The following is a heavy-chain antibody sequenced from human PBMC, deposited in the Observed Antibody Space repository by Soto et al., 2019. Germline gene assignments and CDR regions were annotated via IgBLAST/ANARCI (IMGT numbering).Heavy chain of an antibody. J-gene: IGHJ4*02. Sequence: GGSLRLSCAASGFTFSSYAMSWVRQAPGKGLEWVSGISGSGRSTFYADSVKGRFTISRDNSKNTLFLQMNSLRAEDTAVYYCVRDMYYYESSDNYYYFDYWGQGTRVTVSS. V-gene: IGHV3-23*01. CDR2: ISGSGRST. CDR1: GFTFSSYA. CDR3: VRDMYYYESSDNYYYFDY. D-gene: IGHD3-22*01.